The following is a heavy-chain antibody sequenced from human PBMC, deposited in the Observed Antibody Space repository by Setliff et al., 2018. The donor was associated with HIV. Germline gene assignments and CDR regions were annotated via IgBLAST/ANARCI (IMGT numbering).Heavy chain of an antibody. CDR2: IKQDGSEK. CDR3: AKESRFGELLYESSFYYYGMDV. J-gene: IGHJ6*02. CDR1: GFTFSSYG. V-gene: IGHV3-7*03. D-gene: IGHD3-10*01. Sequence: GGSLRLSCAASGFTFSSYGMHWVRQAPGKGLEWVGNIKQDGSEKYYVDSVKGRFTISRDNSKNTLYLQMNSLRAEDTAVYYCAKESRFGELLYESSFYYYGMDVWGQGTTVTVS.